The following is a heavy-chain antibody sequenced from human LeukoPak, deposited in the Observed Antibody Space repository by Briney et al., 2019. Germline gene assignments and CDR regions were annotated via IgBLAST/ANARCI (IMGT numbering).Heavy chain of an antibody. D-gene: IGHD3-16*01. CDR2: IKHNGDEL. V-gene: IGHV3-7*01. CDR3: ARELRTFDS. CDR1: GFTFSSYW. Sequence: GGPLRLSCAASGFTFSSYWMTRVRQAPGKGLEWVANIKHNGDELNYVDSVEDRFTISRDNAKNSLYLHMTGLRAEDTAVYYCARELRTFDSWGQGTLVTVSS. J-gene: IGHJ4*02.